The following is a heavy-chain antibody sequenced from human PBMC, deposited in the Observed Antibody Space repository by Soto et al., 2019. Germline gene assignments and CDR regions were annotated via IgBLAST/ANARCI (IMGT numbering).Heavy chain of an antibody. D-gene: IGHD3-22*01. J-gene: IGHJ4*02. CDR1: GGSISTYY. CDR3: ARLGGYYQAFDQ. CDR2: IYHSGST. Sequence: SETLSLTCTVSGGSISTYYWSWIRQPPGKGLEWIASIYHSGSTHYNPPLKSRVTISVDTSKNQFSLKLNFVTAADTAVYYCARLGGYYQAFDQWGQGSLVTVS. V-gene: IGHV4-59*01.